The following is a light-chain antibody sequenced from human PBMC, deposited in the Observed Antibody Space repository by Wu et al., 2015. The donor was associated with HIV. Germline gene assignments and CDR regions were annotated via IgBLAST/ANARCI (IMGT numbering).Light chain of an antibody. CDR2: YAS. CDR3: QQRVNWPLFT. CDR1: QNVINN. J-gene: IGKJ3*01. Sequence: EIVLTQSPATLSLSPGERATLSCRASQNVINNLAWYQQKPGQAPRLLIYYASSRATGIPARFSGSGSGTDFTLTINSVEPEDFAVYYCQQRVNWPLFTFGPGTKVD. V-gene: IGKV3-11*01.